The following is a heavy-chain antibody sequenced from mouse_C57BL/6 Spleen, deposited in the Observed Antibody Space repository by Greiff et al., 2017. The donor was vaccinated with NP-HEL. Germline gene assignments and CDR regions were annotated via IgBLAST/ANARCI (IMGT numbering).Heavy chain of an antibody. J-gene: IGHJ4*01. D-gene: IGHD3-2*02. CDR2: IWTGGGT. V-gene: IGHV2-9-1*01. CDR1: GFSLTSYA. CDR3: ARGQLRLRGDAMDY. Sequence: QVQLQQSGPGLVAPSQSLSITCTVSGFSLTSYAISWVRQPPGKGLEWLGVIWTGGGTNYNSALKSRLSISKDNSKSQVFLKMNSLQTDDTARYYCARGQLRLRGDAMDYWGQGTSVTVSS.